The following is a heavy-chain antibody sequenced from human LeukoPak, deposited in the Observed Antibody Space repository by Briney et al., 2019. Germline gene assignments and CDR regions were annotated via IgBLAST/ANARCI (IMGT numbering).Heavy chain of an antibody. J-gene: IGHJ5*02. CDR2: IYHSGST. V-gene: IGHV4-39*07. Sequence: SETLSLACTVSGGSISSISYYWGWIRQPPGKGLEWIGEIYHSGSTNYNPSLKSRVTISVDTSKNQFSLKLSSVTAADTAVYYCARDTDSSSWYLDLNWFDPWGQGTLVTVSS. D-gene: IGHD6-13*01. CDR1: GGSISSISYY. CDR3: ARDTDSSSWYLDLNWFDP.